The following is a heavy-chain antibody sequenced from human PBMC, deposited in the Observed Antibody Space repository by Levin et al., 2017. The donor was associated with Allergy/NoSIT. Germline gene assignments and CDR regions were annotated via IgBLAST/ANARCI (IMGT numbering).Heavy chain of an antibody. V-gene: IGHV3-30-3*01. D-gene: IGHD4-11*01. CDR3: AREGDGATVTTTVQLLYYYMDV. Sequence: PGGSLRLSCAASGFTFSSYAMHWVRQAPGKGLEWVAVISYDGSNKYYADSVKGRFTISRDNSKNTLYLQMNSLRAEDTAVYYCAREGDGATVTTTVQLLYYYMDVWGKGTTVTVSS. CDR2: ISYDGSNK. CDR1: GFTFSSYA. J-gene: IGHJ6*03.